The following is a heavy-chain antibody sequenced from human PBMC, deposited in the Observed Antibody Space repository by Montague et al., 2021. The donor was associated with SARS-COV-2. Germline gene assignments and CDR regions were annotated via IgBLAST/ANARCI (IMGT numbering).Heavy chain of an antibody. CDR2: VHYTGST. J-gene: IGHJ4*02. Sequence: SETLSLTCEVSGGSIRSYYWSWIRQSPGKGLEWIGYVHYTGSTKYNPSLKTRVTLSLDTPKNHFSLRLNSVTAADTAVYYCARAQNICFIANCVNYFDLWGLGALVNVSA. CDR1: GGSIRSYY. CDR3: ARAQNICFIANCVNYFDL. V-gene: IGHV4-59*01. D-gene: IGHD1-1*01.